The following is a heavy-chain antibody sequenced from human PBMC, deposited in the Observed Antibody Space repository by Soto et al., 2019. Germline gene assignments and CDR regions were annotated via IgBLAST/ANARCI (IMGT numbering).Heavy chain of an antibody. D-gene: IGHD6-19*01. CDR3: VKSSSSSGWFHNWFDP. J-gene: IGHJ5*02. CDR1: GFTFSSYA. CDR2: ISSNGGST. V-gene: IGHV3-64D*08. Sequence: PGGSLRLSCSASGFTFSSYAMHWVRQAPGKGLEYVSAISSNGGSTYYADSVKGRFTISRDNSKNTLYLQMSSLRAEDTAVYYCVKSSSSSGWFHNWFDPWGQGTLVTVSS.